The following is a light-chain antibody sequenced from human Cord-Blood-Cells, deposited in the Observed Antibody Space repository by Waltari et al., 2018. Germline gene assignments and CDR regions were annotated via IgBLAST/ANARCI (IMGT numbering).Light chain of an antibody. CDR2: DVS. CDR3: SSYTSSSTRRV. CDR1: SSDVGGYNY. J-gene: IGLJ3*02. V-gene: IGLV2-14*01. Sequence: QSALTQPASVSGSPGQSITISCTGTSSDVGGYNYVSWYQQHPGKAPKLMIYDVSNRPSGVSNRFSGSKSGHTASLTISGLQAEDEADYYCSSYTSSSTRRVFGGGTKLTVL.